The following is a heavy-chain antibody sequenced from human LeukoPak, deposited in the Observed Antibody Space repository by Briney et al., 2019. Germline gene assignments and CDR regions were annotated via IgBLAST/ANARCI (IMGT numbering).Heavy chain of an antibody. CDR2: IYPDDSDI. Sequence: GESLKISCEASGYKFTSYWIGWVRQMPGKGPEWMGIIYPDDSDIRYSPSFQGQVTISGDKSLSTAYLQWSSLKASDSAMYYCARHPYDVFAGYYLDYRGQGTLVTVSS. CDR3: ARHPYDVFAGYYLDY. D-gene: IGHD3-16*01. J-gene: IGHJ4*02. V-gene: IGHV5-51*01. CDR1: GYKFTSYW.